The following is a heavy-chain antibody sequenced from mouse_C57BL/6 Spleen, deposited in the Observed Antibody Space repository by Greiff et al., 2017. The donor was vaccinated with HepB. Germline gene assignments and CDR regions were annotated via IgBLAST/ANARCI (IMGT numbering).Heavy chain of an antibody. CDR1: GYAFSSSW. Sequence: VQLQQSGPELVKPGASVKISCKASGYAFSSSWMNWVKQRPGKGLEWIGRIYPGDGDTNYNGKFKGKATLTADKSSSTAYMQLSSLTSEDSAVYFCARRSPTTVVARDWYFDVWGTGTTVTVSS. V-gene: IGHV1-82*01. D-gene: IGHD1-1*01. CDR3: ARRSPTTVVARDWYFDV. CDR2: IYPGDGDT. J-gene: IGHJ1*03.